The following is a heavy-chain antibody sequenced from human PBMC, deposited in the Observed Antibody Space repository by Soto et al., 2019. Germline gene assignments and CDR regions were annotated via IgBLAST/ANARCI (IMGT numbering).Heavy chain of an antibody. V-gene: IGHV1-8*01. CDR3: ARLYCSSTSCYPLDY. CDR2: MNPNSGNT. Sequence: ASVKVSCKASGYTFTSCDINWVRQATGQGLEWMGWMNPNSGNTGYAQKFQGRVTMTRNTSISTAYMELSSLRSEDTAVYYCARLYCSSTSCYPLDYWGQGTLVTVSS. J-gene: IGHJ4*02. CDR1: GYTFTSCD. D-gene: IGHD2-2*01.